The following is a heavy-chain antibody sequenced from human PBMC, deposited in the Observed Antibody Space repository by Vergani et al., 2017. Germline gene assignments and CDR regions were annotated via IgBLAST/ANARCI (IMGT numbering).Heavy chain of an antibody. J-gene: IGHJ4*02. CDR1: GFTFSSAW. V-gene: IGHV3-15*01. CDR3: ASLLEYSSSSPG. D-gene: IGHD6-6*01. CDR2: IRPKTDGETT. Sequence: EVQPVESGGGLVKPGGSLRLSCTTSGFTFSSAWMSWVRQAPGKGLEWVARIRPKTDGETTDYAAPVKGRFTISRDNSKNTLYLQMNSLRAEDTAVYYCASLLEYSSSSPGWGQGTLVTVSS.